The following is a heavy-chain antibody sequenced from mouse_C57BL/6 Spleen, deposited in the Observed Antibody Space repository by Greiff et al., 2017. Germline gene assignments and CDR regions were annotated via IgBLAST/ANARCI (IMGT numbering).Heavy chain of an antibody. V-gene: IGHV7-3*01. CDR3: ARYSSYWYFDV. J-gene: IGHJ1*03. Sequence: EVQVVESGGGLVQPGGSLSLSCAASGFTFTDYYMSWVRQPPGKALEWLGFIRNKANGYTTEYSASVKGRFTIYKDNSQSLLYLQMSTLRAEDSATYYCARYSSYWYFDVWGTGTTVTVSS. CDR2: IRNKANGYTT. CDR1: GFTFTDYY.